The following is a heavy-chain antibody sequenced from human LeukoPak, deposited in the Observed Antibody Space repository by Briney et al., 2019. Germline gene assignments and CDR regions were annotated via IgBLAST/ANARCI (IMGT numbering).Heavy chain of an antibody. Sequence: GGSLRLSCAASGFTFSSYAMSWVRQAPGKGLEWVSAISGSGGSTYYADSVKGRFTISRDNSKNTLYLQMNSLRAEDTAVYYCAIISGWYFDPTDYWGQGTLVTVSS. V-gene: IGHV3-23*01. CDR3: AIISGWYFDPTDY. D-gene: IGHD6-19*01. J-gene: IGHJ4*02. CDR2: ISGSGGST. CDR1: GFTFSSYA.